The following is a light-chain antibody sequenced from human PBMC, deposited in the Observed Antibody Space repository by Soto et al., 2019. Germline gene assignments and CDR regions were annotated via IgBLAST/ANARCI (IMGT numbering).Light chain of an antibody. CDR2: GAS. CDR1: QSVSSSY. CDR3: QQYGSSPPIT. V-gene: IGKV3-20*01. Sequence: EILLTQSPGTLSLSPGEISTLSCRSSQSVSSSYLAWYQQKPGHAPRLLIYGASSRATGIPDRFSGSGSGTDFTLTISRLEPEDFAVYYCQQYGSSPPITFGQGTRLEIK. J-gene: IGKJ5*01.